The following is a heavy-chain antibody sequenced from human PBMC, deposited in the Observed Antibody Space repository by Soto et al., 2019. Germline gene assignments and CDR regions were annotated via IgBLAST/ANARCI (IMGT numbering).Heavy chain of an antibody. CDR1: GFTFSNYA. D-gene: IGHD3-9*01. V-gene: IGHV3-23*01. Sequence: GGSLRLSCAASGFTFSNYAMNWVRQAPGKGLEWVSTISSSGGSTYYADSVKGRFTVSRDNSKNTLYLQINSLRAEDTAVYYCASDPSTGFADCWGQGTLVTVSS. CDR3: ASDPSTGFADC. CDR2: ISSSGGST. J-gene: IGHJ4*02.